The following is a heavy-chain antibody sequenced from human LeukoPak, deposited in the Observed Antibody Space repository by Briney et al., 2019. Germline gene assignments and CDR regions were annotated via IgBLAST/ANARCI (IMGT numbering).Heavy chain of an antibody. D-gene: IGHD4-23*01. CDR2: ISSSSSTI. CDR1: GFTFSSYS. CDR3: ARDEPRVGYYGMDV. J-gene: IGHJ6*02. V-gene: IGHV3-48*02. Sequence: PGGSLRLSCAASGFTFSSYSMNWVRQAPGKGLEWVSYISSSSSTIYYADSVKGRFTISRDNAKNSLYLQTNSLRDEDTAVYYCARDEPRVGYYGMDVWGQGTTVTVSS.